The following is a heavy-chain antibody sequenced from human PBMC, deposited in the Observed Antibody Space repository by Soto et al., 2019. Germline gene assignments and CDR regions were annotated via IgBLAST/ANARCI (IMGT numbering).Heavy chain of an antibody. D-gene: IGHD4-4*01. CDR2: IYYSGST. V-gene: IGHV4-39*01. J-gene: IGHJ6*03. CDR1: GGSISSSSYC. Sequence: SETLSLTCTVSGGSISSSSYCWGCIRQPPGKGLEWIGSIYYSGSTYYNPSLKSRVTISVDTSKNQFSLKLSSVTAADTAVYYCARQPKLTTRDYYYYYMDVWGKGTTVTVSS. CDR3: ARQPKLTTRDYYYYYMDV.